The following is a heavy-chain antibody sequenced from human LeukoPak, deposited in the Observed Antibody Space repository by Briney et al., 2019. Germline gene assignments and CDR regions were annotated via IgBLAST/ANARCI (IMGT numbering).Heavy chain of an antibody. Sequence: ASVKVSCKASGYTFPDYHIHWVRQAPGQGLEWMGWINPNSGGTNYAEKFHGRLTTTRDTSISTAFMELSGLRSDDTAVYYCTRFRHVAVAGTPHFDYWGQGALVTVSS. CDR2: INPNSGGT. V-gene: IGHV1-2*02. CDR3: TRFRHVAVAGTPHFDY. CDR1: GYTFPDYH. J-gene: IGHJ4*02. D-gene: IGHD6-19*01.